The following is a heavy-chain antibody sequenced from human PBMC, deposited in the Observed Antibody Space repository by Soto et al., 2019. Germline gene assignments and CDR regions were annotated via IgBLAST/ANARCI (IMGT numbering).Heavy chain of an antibody. Sequence: PGESLKISCKGSGYSFTSYWIGWVRQMPGKGLEWMGIIYPGDSDTRYSPSFQGQVTISADKSISTAYLQWSSPKASDTAMYYCARRLPSSGWYGPTPNVKNWFDPWGQGTLVTVSS. CDR1: GYSFTSYW. CDR3: ARRLPSSGWYGPTPNVKNWFDP. J-gene: IGHJ5*02. V-gene: IGHV5-51*01. CDR2: IYPGDSDT. D-gene: IGHD6-19*01.